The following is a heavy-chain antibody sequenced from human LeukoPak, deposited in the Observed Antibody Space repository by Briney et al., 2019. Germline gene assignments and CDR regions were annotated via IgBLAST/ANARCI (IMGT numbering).Heavy chain of an antibody. Sequence: ASVKVSCKVSGYTLTELSMHWVRQAPGKGLEWMGGFGPEDGETIYAQKFQGRVTMTEDTSTDTAYMELSSLRSEDTAVYYCATGAAVAAGPFYGMDVWGQGTTVTVSS. CDR2: FGPEDGET. CDR1: GYTLTELS. J-gene: IGHJ6*02. CDR3: ATGAAVAAGPFYGMDV. V-gene: IGHV1-24*01. D-gene: IGHD6-19*01.